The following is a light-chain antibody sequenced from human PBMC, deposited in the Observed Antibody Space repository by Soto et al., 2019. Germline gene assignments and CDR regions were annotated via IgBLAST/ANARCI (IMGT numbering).Light chain of an antibody. Sequence: QSVLTQPPSASGSPGQSVTISCTGTSSDVGGYNYVSWYQQHPGKAPKVMITDVSKRPSGVPDRFSGSKSGNTASLTVSGLQAEEEADYYCSSYAGSNNPVVFGGGTKVTVL. CDR2: DVS. J-gene: IGLJ2*01. CDR1: SSDVGGYNY. CDR3: SSYAGSNNPVV. V-gene: IGLV2-8*01.